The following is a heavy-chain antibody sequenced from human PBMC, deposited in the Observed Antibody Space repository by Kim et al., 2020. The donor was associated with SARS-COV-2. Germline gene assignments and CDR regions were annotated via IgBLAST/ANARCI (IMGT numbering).Heavy chain of an antibody. J-gene: IGHJ4*02. CDR2: MSYSGST. D-gene: IGHD1-26*01. CDR3: ARSGASLGAY. V-gene: IGHV4-61*01. CDR1: GGSVSSGSYY. Sequence: SETLSLTCTVSGGSVSSGSYYWSWIRQPPGKGLEWIGYMSYSGSTNYSPSLKSRVTISVDTSKNQFSLKLNSVTAADTAVYYCARSGASLGAYWGQGTLVTVSS.